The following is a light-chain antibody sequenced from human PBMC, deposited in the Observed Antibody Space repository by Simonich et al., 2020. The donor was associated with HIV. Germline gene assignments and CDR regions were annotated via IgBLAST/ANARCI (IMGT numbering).Light chain of an antibody. CDR1: QSIRTY. CDR2: AAS. CDR3: HQSYSNPRT. J-gene: IGKJ2*01. V-gene: IGKV1-39*01. Sequence: DIQMTQSPSSLSASVGDRVTVACRASQSIRTYLNGYQLKPGKAPKLLIYAASSLQSGVPSRFSGSGSGTDFTLTINSLQPEDFATYYCHQSYSNPRTFGQGTKLEIK.